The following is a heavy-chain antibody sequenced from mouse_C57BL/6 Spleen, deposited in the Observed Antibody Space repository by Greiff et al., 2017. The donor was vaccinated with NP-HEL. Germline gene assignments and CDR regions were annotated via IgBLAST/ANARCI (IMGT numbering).Heavy chain of an antibody. V-gene: IGHV5-17*01. CDR3: ARYYYGSLDY. Sequence: EVKVVDSGGGLVKPGGSLKLSCAASGFTFSDYGMHWVRQAPEKGLEWVAYISSGSSTIYYADTVKGRFTISRDNAKNTLFLQMTSLRSEDTAMYYCARYYYGSLDYWGQGTTLTVSS. CDR1: GFTFSDYG. D-gene: IGHD1-1*01. J-gene: IGHJ2*01. CDR2: ISSGSSTI.